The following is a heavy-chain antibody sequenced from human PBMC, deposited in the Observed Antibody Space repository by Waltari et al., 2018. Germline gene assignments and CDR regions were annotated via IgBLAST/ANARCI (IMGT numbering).Heavy chain of an antibody. J-gene: IGHJ6*02. D-gene: IGHD6-6*01. CDR2: ISPNNGNT. V-gene: IGHV1-18*04. Sequence: QVQLVQSGAEVKSPGASVKVSCRASGYLFTNYHVTWVRQAPGQGLEWMGWISPNNGNTEYAQNFQGRVTMTTDTSTNTAYMELRSLRSDDTAVFYCARVVSSSSPSFYYYGLDVWGQGTTVTVSS. CDR3: ARVVSSSSPSFYYYGLDV. CDR1: GYLFTNYH.